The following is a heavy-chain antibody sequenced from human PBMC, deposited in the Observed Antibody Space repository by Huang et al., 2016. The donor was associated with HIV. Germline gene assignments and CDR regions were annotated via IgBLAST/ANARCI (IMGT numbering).Heavy chain of an antibody. CDR3: AKGGSAAAVLDF. CDR2: ISYDAKTK. J-gene: IGHJ4*02. V-gene: IGHV3-30*18. CDR1: GFTFSSYG. Sequence: QVQLVESGGGVVQPGRSLRISCAASGFTFSSYGMHWVRQASGNGLGWVGFISYDAKTKYYAASVKGRFSISRDNSKTTVYLQLNSLRLEDTAVYYCAKGGSAAAVLDFWGQGTLVTVSS. D-gene: IGHD6-13*01.